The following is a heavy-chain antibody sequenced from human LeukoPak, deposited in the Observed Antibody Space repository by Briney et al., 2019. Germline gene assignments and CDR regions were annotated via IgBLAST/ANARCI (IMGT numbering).Heavy chain of an antibody. CDR3: AKNGEPHYYMDV. D-gene: IGHD1-14*01. CDR2: ISGSGSNT. V-gene: IGHV3-23*01. CDR1: GFTVSSNY. Sequence: PGGSLRLSCAASGFTVSSNYMIWVRQAPGKGLEWVLGISGSGSNTYYADSVKGRLTSTRDSSKKTVYLQMNSLRAEDTAVYYCAKNGEPHYYMDVLGKGTTVTVS. J-gene: IGHJ6*03.